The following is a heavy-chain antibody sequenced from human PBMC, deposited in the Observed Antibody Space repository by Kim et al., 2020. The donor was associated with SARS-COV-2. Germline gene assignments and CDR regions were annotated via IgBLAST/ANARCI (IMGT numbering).Heavy chain of an antibody. V-gene: IGHV3-23*01. CDR1: GFTFSSFA. J-gene: IGHJ4*02. Sequence: GGGLGQPGRSLRLSCAASGFTFSSFAMTWVRQLPGKGLEWVSVINYDGGLTFYADSVKGRFTISRDNSMNTLYLQMNSLRADDTAVYYCAKVFHYGSGDMPHFFDYWGQGTPVTVSS. CDR3: AKVFHYGSGDMPHFFDY. CDR2: INYDGGLT. D-gene: IGHD3-10*01.